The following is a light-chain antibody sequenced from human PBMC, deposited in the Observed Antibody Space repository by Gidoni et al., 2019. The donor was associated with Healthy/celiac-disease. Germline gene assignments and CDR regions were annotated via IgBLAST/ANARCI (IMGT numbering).Light chain of an antibody. J-gene: IGKJ1*01. Sequence: DIQMTQSPSTLSASVGDRVTITCRASQSISSWLAWYQQKPGKAPKLLIYDASSLESGVPSRFSGSGSGTEFTLTISSLQPDDFATYYCQQYNSHLSWTFXQXTKVEIK. CDR2: DAS. CDR1: QSISSW. CDR3: QQYNSHLSWT. V-gene: IGKV1-5*01.